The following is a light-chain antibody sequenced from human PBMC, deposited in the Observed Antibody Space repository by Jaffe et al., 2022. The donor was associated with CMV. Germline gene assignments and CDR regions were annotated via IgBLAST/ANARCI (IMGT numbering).Light chain of an antibody. V-gene: IGLV2-14*03. J-gene: IGLJ1*01. CDR3: SSYSSTYTLDV. Sequence: QSALTQPASVSGSPGQSITISCTGTNSDVGGYNYVSWYQQHPGKAPQLIIYDVSHRPSGVSSRFSGSKSGNTASLTISGLQAEDEAHYYCSSYSSTYTLDVLGTGTKVIVL. CDR2: DVS. CDR1: NSDVGGYNY.